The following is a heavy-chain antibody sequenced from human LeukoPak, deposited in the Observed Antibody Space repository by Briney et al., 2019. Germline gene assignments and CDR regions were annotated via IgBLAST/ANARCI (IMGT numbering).Heavy chain of an antibody. V-gene: IGHV1-24*01. Sequence: GASVKVSCKVSGYTLTELSMHWVRQAPGKGLEWMGGFDPEDGETIYAQKFQGRVTMTEDTSTDTAYMELSSLRSEDTAVYYCATDTHSHDSSGYGFDPWGQGTLVTVSS. CDR1: GYTLTELS. J-gene: IGHJ5*02. CDR2: FDPEDGET. D-gene: IGHD3-22*01. CDR3: ATDTHSHDSSGYGFDP.